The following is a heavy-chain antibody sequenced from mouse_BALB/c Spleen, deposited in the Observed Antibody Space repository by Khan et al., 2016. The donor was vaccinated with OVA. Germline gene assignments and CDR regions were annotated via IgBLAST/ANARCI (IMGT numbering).Heavy chain of an antibody. CDR3: ARELFTRVVATPFAY. CDR1: GFTFSNYA. D-gene: IGHD1-1*01. Sequence: EVELVESGGGLVKPGGSLKLSCAASGFTFSNYAMSWVRQTPEKRLEWVATIRSGGSYTYYPDSVQGRFTISRDNAKNTLYLQMSSLRSEDTAIYYCARELFTRVVATPFAYWGQGTLVTVSA. J-gene: IGHJ3*01. CDR2: IRSGGSYT. V-gene: IGHV5-9-3*01.